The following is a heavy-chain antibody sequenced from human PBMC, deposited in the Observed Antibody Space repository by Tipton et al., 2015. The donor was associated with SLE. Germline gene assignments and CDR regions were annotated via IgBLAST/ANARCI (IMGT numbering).Heavy chain of an antibody. CDR3: ARDDGDYTVDY. V-gene: IGHV4-34*01. D-gene: IGHD4-17*01. CDR1: GGALSICY. CDR2: INHSGST. Sequence: TLSLTCAVYGGALSICYYSWIRQPPGKGLEWIGEINHSGSTNYNPSLKSRVTMSVDTSKNQFSLKLSSVTAADTAVYYCARDDGDYTVDYWGQGTLVTVSS. J-gene: IGHJ4*02.